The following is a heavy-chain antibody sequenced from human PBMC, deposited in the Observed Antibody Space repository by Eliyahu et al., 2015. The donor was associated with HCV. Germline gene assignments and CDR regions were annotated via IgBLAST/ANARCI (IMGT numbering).Heavy chain of an antibody. CDR3: ARDYCSGGTCYLGWVGYYYYGMDV. J-gene: IGHJ6*02. CDR2: IKQDGSDK. V-gene: IGHV3-7*03. Sequence: EEQLVESGGGLXQPGGSLRLSCAASGFPFSSYWXSWVRQDPGKGLEWGANIKQDGSDKYYVDSVKGRFTISRDNAKNSLYLQMNSLRAEDTAVYYCARDYCSGGTCYLGWVGYYYYGMDVWGQGTTVTVSS. D-gene: IGHD2-15*01. CDR1: GFPFSSYW.